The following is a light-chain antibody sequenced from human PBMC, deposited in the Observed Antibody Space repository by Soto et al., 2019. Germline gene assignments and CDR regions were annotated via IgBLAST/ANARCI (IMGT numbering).Light chain of an antibody. CDR2: KAS. Sequence: DIQMTQSPSTLSASVGDRVTITCRASQSMSSWLAWYQQKPGKAPNLLIYKASTLESGVPSRFSGSGSGTEFTLTISSLQPDDSATYYCQQYYSYPYTFGQGTKLEIK. CDR3: QQYYSYPYT. V-gene: IGKV1-5*03. CDR1: QSMSSW. J-gene: IGKJ2*01.